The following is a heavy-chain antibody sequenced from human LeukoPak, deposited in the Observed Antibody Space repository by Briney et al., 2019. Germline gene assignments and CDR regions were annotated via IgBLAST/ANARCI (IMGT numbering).Heavy chain of an antibody. V-gene: IGHV3-23*01. CDR2: ISGSGGST. CDR1: GFTFSSYA. D-gene: IGHD3-10*01. CDR3: ARDREYGSGSYSYGMDV. J-gene: IGHJ6*02. Sequence: PGGSLRLSCAASGFTFSSYAMSRVRQAPGKGLEWVSSISGSGGSTYYADSVKGRFTISRDNSKNTVYLQMNSLRAEDTAVYYCARDREYGSGSYSYGMDVWGQGTTVTVSS.